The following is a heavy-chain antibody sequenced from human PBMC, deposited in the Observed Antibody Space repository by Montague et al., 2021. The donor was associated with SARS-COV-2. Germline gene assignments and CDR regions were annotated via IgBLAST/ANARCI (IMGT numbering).Heavy chain of an antibody. CDR3: ARDVLAWSYYGSGSYSGGMDD. J-gene: IGHJ6*02. Sequence: TLSLTCTVSGGSISSGGYYWSWIRQHPGKGLEWIGYIYYSGSTYYNPSLKSRVTISVGTSKNQFSLKLSSVTAADTAVYDCARDVLAWSYYGSGSYSGGMDDWGQGTTVTVSS. D-gene: IGHD3-10*01. CDR1: GGSISSGGYY. CDR2: IYYSGST. V-gene: IGHV4-31*03.